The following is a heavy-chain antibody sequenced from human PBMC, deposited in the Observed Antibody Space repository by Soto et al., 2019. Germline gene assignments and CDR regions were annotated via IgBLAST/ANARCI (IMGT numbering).Heavy chain of an antibody. Sequence: QVRLQESGPGLVKPSKTLSLTCTVSGGSISSGDYYWSWIRHHPGGGLEWIGYIHYSGNTYYDPSLKSRLTMSVDTSNNQFSLNLSSVTAADTAVYYCTRTPGGAPADYYFDYWCLGTLVTGSS. J-gene: IGHJ4*02. D-gene: IGHD4-17*01. V-gene: IGHV4-31*03. CDR1: GGSISSGDYY. CDR2: IHYSGNT. CDR3: TRTPGGAPADYYFDY.